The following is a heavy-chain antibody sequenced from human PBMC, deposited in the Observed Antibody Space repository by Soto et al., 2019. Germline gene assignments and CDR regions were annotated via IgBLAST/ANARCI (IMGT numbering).Heavy chain of an antibody. D-gene: IGHD4-4*01. V-gene: IGHV1-3*01. CDR1: DYTSPSYT. CDR3: ARELQGLYYFDY. J-gene: IGHJ4*02. Sequence: QVQVLQSGAKWKNPGASVKVSCRALDYTSPSYTMPGVRQAPGQRLEGMGWINGGNGNTKYSRKFQGRVTITRDTSASTAYMELSSPRSDDTAVYYCARELQGLYYFDYWGQGTLVTVSS. CDR2: INGGNGNT.